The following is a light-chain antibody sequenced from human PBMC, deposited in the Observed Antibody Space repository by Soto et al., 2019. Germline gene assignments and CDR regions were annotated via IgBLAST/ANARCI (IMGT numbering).Light chain of an antibody. CDR2: DVS. J-gene: IGLJ2*01. V-gene: IGLV2-14*03. Sequence: QSALTQPASVSGSPGQSITISCTGTSSDVGSYNYVSWYQHHPGKAPKLMIYDVSNRPSGVSNRFSGSKSGNTASLTISGLQAEDEADYYCSSYSSSITLAFGGGTKRTVL. CDR3: SSYSSSITLA. CDR1: SSDVGSYNY.